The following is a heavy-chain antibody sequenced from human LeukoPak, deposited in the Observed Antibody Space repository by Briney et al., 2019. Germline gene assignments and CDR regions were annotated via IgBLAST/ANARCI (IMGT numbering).Heavy chain of an antibody. Sequence: SETLSLTCTVSGGSISSYYWSWLRQPPGKGLEWIGFIYYSGITDYNPSLKSRVTILVDMSKSQFSLKLTSVTAADTAVYYCARLRALSYYDSSGDLYYFEYWGQGTLVTVSS. D-gene: IGHD3-22*01. J-gene: IGHJ4*02. CDR2: IYYSGIT. CDR3: ARLRALSYYDSSGDLYYFEY. CDR1: GGSISSYY. V-gene: IGHV4-59*01.